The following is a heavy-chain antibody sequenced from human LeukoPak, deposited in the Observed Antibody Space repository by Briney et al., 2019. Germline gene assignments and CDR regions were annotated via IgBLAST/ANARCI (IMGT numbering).Heavy chain of an antibody. CDR1: GGSISSGSYY. D-gene: IGHD3-16*01. J-gene: IGHJ6*03. Sequence: SETLSLTCTVSGGSISSGSYYWSWIRQPAGKGLEWIGRIYTSGSTNYNPSLKSRVTISVDTSKNQFSLKLTSVTAADTAVYYCARESSLSDYPYYYYYYMDVWGKGTTVTISS. CDR2: IYTSGST. V-gene: IGHV4-61*02. CDR3: ARESSLSDYPYYYYYYMDV.